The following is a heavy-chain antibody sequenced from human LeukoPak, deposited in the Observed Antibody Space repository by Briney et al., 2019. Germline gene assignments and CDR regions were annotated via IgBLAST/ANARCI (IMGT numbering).Heavy chain of an antibody. CDR3: AKVGSSGSFDY. CDR1: GFTFSTYG. J-gene: IGHJ4*02. D-gene: IGHD3-22*01. CDR2: ISYDGSNK. Sequence: SGGSLRLSCAASGFTFSTYGMHWVRQAPGKGLEWVAVISYDGSNKYYADSVKGRFTISRDNSKNTLYLQMNSLRAEDTAVYYCAKVGSSGSFDYWGQGTLVTVSS. V-gene: IGHV3-30*18.